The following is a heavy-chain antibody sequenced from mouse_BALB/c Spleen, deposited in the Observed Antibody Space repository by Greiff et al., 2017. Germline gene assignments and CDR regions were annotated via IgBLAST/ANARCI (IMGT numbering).Heavy chain of an antibody. Sequence: LQQPGAELVKPGASVKMSCKASGYTFTSYNMHWVKQTPGQGLEWIGAIYPGNGDTSYNQKFKGKATLTADKSSSTAYMQLSSLTSEDSAVYYCARGGVWGNYEGYAMDYWGQGTSVTVSS. J-gene: IGHJ4*01. D-gene: IGHD2-1*01. CDR2: IYPGNGDT. V-gene: IGHV1-12*01. CDR1: GYTFTSYN. CDR3: ARGGVWGNYEGYAMDY.